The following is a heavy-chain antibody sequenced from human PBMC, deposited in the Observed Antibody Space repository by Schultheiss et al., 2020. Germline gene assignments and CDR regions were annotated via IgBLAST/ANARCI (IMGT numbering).Heavy chain of an antibody. Sequence: GGSLRLSCAASGFTFSSYWMHWVRQAPGKGLVWVSRINSDGSSTSYADSVKGRFTISRDNAKNTLYLQMNSLRAEDTAVYYCARGERSSSWTGGIDYWGQGTLVTVSS. CDR3: ARGERSSSWTGGIDY. CDR1: GFTFSSYW. J-gene: IGHJ4*02. D-gene: IGHD6-13*01. V-gene: IGHV3-74*01. CDR2: INSDGSST.